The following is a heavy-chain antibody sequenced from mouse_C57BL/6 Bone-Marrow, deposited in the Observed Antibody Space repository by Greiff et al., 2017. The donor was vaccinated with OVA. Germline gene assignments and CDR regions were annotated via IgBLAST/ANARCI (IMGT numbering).Heavy chain of an antibody. CDR1: GYAFSSSW. D-gene: IGHD2-3*01. Sequence: QVQLQQSGPELVKPGASVKISCTASGYAFSSSWMNWVKQRPGKGLEWIGRIYPGAGATNYTGKFKGKATLTADKSSSTAYMQLSSLTSEDSAVYVCARAYDLDYWGQGTTLTVSS. CDR2: IYPGAGAT. V-gene: IGHV1-82*01. J-gene: IGHJ2*01. CDR3: ARAYDLDY.